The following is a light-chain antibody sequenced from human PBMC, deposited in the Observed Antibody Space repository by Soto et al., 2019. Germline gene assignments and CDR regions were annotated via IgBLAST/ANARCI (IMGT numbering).Light chain of an antibody. J-gene: IGKJ3*01. V-gene: IGKV3-15*01. CDR1: QSVSSN. CDR3: PQYNNWPCT. Sequence: EIVMTQSPATLSVSPGERATLSCRASQSVSSNLAWYQQKPGQAPRLLIYGASTSAAGIPARFSGSGSGTEFTLTISTLQSEDFAVYYCPQYNNWPCTFGPGTKVDIK. CDR2: GAS.